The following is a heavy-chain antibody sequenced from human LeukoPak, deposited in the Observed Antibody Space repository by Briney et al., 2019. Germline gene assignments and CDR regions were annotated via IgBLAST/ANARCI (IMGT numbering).Heavy chain of an antibody. V-gene: IGHV4-39*01. CDR3: AGSSGWYERSFDY. J-gene: IGHJ4*02. CDR2: IYYSGST. D-gene: IGHD6-19*01. CDR1: GGSISSYY. Sequence: PSETLSLTCTVSGGSISSYYWGWIRQPPGKGLEWIGSIYYSGSTYYNPSLKSRVTISVDTSKNQFSLKLSSVTAADTAVYYYAGSSGWYERSFDYWGQGTLVTVSS.